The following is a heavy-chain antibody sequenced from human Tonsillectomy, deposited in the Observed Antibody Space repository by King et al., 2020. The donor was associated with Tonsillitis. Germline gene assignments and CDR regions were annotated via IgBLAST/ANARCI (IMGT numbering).Heavy chain of an antibody. CDR3: ARRGTDSSGYYLFDY. CDR1: GGSFSGSY. J-gene: IGHJ4*02. D-gene: IGHD3-22*01. V-gene: IGHV4-34*01. Sequence: VQLQQWGAGLLKPSETLSLTCAVYGGSFSGSYWSWIRQPPGKGLEWIGDINHSGSTGYNPSLKSRVTISVDTSKNQFSLKLSSVTAADTAVDYCARRGTDSSGYYLFDYWGQGTLVPVSS. CDR2: INHSGST.